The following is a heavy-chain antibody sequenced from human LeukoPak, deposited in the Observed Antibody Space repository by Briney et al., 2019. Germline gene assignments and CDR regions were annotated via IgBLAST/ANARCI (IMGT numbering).Heavy chain of an antibody. V-gene: IGHV3-7*01. CDR3: ATDLYYYDSSGYYRSGFAWDY. J-gene: IGHJ4*02. CDR2: IKQDGSEK. Sequence: GGSLRLSCAASGFTFSSYWMSWVRQAPGKGLEWVANIKQDGSEKYYVDSVKGRFTISRDNAKNSLYLQMNSLRAEDTAVYYCATDLYYYDSSGYYRSGFAWDYWGQGTLVTVSS. D-gene: IGHD3-22*01. CDR1: GFTFSSYW.